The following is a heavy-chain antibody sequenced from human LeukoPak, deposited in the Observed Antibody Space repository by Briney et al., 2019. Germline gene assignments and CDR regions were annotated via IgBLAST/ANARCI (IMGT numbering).Heavy chain of an antibody. CDR3: AKDYYDSSGYYHAWYFDL. CDR1: GFTFSSYG. J-gene: IGHJ2*01. CDR2: IRYDGSNK. D-gene: IGHD3-22*01. V-gene: IGHV3-30*02. Sequence: GGSLTLSCAASGFTFSSYGMHWVRQAPGKGLEWVAFIRYDGSNKYYADSVKGRFTISRDNSKNPLYLQMNSLRAEDTAVYYCAKDYYDSSGYYHAWYFDLWGRGTLVTVSS.